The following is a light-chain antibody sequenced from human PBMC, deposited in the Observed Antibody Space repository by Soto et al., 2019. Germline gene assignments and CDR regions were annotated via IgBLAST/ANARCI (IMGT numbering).Light chain of an antibody. CDR3: QPYGSSPRT. CDR1: QGIGDT. CDR2: DTS. J-gene: IGKJ1*01. V-gene: IGKV3-15*01. Sequence: EVVRTHSPATRSVAPGEGVTLSGRASQGIGDTLAWYQHNPGQTPRLLIYDTSTRATGVPARFSGSRSGPEFTLTINSRQSEDFAISSCQPYGSSPRTFGRGTKVDIK.